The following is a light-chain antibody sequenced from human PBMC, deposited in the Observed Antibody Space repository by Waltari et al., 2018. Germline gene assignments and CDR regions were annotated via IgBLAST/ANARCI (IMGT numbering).Light chain of an antibody. CDR3: MQALQTPYT. V-gene: IGKV2-28*01. Sequence: DIVMSQSPLSLPVTPGEPASIPCSSSQSLLHSNGYNYLYWYLQKPGQSPQLLIFLGSNRASGVPDRFSGSGSGTDFTLKISRVEAEDVGVYYCMQALQTPYTFGQGTKLEIK. J-gene: IGKJ2*01. CDR1: QSLLHSNGYNY. CDR2: LGS.